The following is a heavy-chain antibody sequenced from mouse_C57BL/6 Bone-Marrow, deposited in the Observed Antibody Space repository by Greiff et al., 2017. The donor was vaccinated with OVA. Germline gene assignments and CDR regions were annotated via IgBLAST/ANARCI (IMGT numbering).Heavy chain of an antibody. CDR1: GFNIKDDY. CDR2: IDPENGDT. V-gene: IGHV14-4*01. J-gene: IGHJ4*01. D-gene: IGHD3-3*01. CDR3: TTLALGMDY. Sequence: EVQVVESGAELVRPGASVKLSCTASGFNIKDDYMHWVKQRPEQGLEWIGWIDPENGDTEYASKFQGKATITADTSSNTAYLQLSSLTSEDTAVYYCTTLALGMDYWGQGTSVTVSS.